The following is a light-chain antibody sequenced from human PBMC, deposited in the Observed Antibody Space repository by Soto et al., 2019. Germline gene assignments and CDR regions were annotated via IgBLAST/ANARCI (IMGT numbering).Light chain of an antibody. V-gene: IGKV3-11*01. J-gene: IGKJ5*01. CDR2: GAS. Sequence: EIVMTHSPATLSASPCERATLSFRASQSVSSYLAWYQQKPGQAPRLLIYGASSRATGIPARFSGSGSGTDFTLTISSLEPEDFAVYYCQQRSNWPITFGQGTRLEI. CDR3: QQRSNWPIT. CDR1: QSVSSY.